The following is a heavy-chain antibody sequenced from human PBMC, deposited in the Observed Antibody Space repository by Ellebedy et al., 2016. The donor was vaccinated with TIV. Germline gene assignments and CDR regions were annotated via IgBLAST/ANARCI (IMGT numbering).Heavy chain of an antibody. CDR1: GFTVNNNY. J-gene: IGHJ4*02. D-gene: IGHD4-17*01. CDR2: IRYDGSNK. Sequence: PGGSLRLSCAASGFTVNNNYMNWVRQAPGKGLEWVAFIRYDGSNKYYADSVKGRFTISRDNSKNTLYLQMNSLRAEDTAVYYCAKDRLRFLDYWGQGTLVTVSS. CDR3: AKDRLRFLDY. V-gene: IGHV3-30*02.